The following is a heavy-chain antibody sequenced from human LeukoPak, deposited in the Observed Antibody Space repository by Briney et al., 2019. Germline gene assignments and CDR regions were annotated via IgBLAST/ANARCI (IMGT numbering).Heavy chain of an antibody. CDR2: IYYSGST. J-gene: IGHJ6*03. CDR3: ARRGVDYSYDYYMDV. V-gene: IGHV4-39*01. Sequence: PSETLSLTCTVSGCSISSSSYYWGWLRQPPGKGREWIGSIYYSGSTYYNPSLKSRVTISVDTSKNQFSMKLSSVTDADTAVYYCARRGVDYSYDYYMDVGGKGTTVTVSS. D-gene: IGHD3-10*01. CDR1: GCSISSSSYY.